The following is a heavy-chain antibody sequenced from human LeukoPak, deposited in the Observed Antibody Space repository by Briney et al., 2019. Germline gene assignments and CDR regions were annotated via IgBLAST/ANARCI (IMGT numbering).Heavy chain of an antibody. CDR1: GFTFSSYW. CDR2: ISSDGSST. J-gene: IGHJ4*02. CDR3: AKLDYGDFHFDY. Sequence: PGGSLRLSCAASGFTFSSYWMHWVRQAPGKGLVWVSRISSDGSSTSYADSVKGRFTISRDNSKNTLYLQMNSLRAEDTAVYYCAKLDYGDFHFDYWGQGTLVTVSS. V-gene: IGHV3-74*01. D-gene: IGHD4-17*01.